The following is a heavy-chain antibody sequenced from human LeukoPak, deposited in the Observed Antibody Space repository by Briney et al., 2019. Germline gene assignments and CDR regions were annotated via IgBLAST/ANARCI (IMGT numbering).Heavy chain of an antibody. CDR3: AADPYVWGAARWFDP. CDR2: IVVGSGNT. D-gene: IGHD3-16*01. V-gene: IGHV1-58*01. CDR1: GFTFTSSA. J-gene: IGHJ5*02. Sequence: ASVKVSCKXSGFTFTSSAVQWVRQARRQRLEWIGRIVVGSGNTNYAQKFQERVTITRDMSTSTAYMELSSLRSEDTAVYYCAADPYVWGAARWFDPWGQGTLVTVSS.